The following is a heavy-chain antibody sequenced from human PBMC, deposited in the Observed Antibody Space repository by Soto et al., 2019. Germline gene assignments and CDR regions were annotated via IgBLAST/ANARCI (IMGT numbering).Heavy chain of an antibody. V-gene: IGHV1-8*01. CDR2: MNPNSGNT. CDR3: ARERSSGWYVDY. J-gene: IGHJ4*02. D-gene: IGHD6-19*01. CDR1: GYTFTSYD. Sequence: QVKLVQSGAEVKKPGASVKVSCKASGYTFTSYDINWVRQATGQGLEWMGWMNPNSGNTGYAQKFQGRVTMTRNTSISTAYMELSRLRAEDTAVYYCARERSSGWYVDYWGQGTLVTVSS.